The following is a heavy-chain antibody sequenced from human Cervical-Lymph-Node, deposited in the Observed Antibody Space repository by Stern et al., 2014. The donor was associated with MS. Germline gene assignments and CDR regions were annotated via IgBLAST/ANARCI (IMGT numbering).Heavy chain of an antibody. CDR2: IYPGDSET. Sequence: EVQLVQSGAELIRPGESLKISCKGSGFKFSIYWIAWVRQMPGKGLEWMGIIYPGDSETRCSPSFQGQVTMLADKSTSTAYLQWSSLNASDTAMYFCARQTTAWASDVWGQGTLVTVSS. D-gene: IGHD1-14*01. CDR3: ARQTTAWASDV. CDR1: GFKFSIYW. V-gene: IGHV5-51*01. J-gene: IGHJ4*02.